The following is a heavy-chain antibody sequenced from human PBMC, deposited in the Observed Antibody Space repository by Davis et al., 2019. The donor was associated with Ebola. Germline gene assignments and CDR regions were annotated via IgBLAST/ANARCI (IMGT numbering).Heavy chain of an antibody. CDR2: ISYDGSNK. V-gene: IGHV3-30*18. J-gene: IGHJ6*02. CDR3: AKVDYGDASPLYYYYYYGMDV. Sequence: GGSLRLSCAASGFTFSSYGMHWVRQVPGKGLEWVAVISYDGSNKYYADSVKGRFTISRDNSKNTLYLQMNSLRAEDTAVYYCAKVDYGDASPLYYYYYYGMDVWGQGTTVTVSS. CDR1: GFTFSSYG. D-gene: IGHD4-17*01.